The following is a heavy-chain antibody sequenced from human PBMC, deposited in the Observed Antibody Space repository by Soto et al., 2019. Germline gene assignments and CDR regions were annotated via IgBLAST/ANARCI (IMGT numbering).Heavy chain of an antibody. Sequence: PGGSLRLSCAASGFTFSSYAMHWVRQAPGKGLEWVAVISYDGSNKYYADSVKGRFTISRDNSKNTLYLQMNSLRAEDTAAYYCARVSGLASEYYYYGMDVWGQGTTVTVSS. D-gene: IGHD3-10*01. V-gene: IGHV3-30-3*01. CDR1: GFTFSSYA. CDR2: ISYDGSNK. CDR3: ARVSGLASEYYYYGMDV. J-gene: IGHJ6*02.